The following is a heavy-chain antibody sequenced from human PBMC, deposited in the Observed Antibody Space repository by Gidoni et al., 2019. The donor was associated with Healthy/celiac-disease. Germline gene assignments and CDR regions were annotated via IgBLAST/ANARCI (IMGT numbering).Heavy chain of an antibody. Sequence: EVQLLASGGGLVQPGGSLRLVCAASGFTFSSYAMRWVRQAPGKGLEWVSAISGSVGSTYYADSVKGRFTISRDNSKNTLYLQMNSLRDEYTAVYYCAKVFGALLWFGENFDYWGQGTLVTVSS. J-gene: IGHJ4*02. CDR1: GFTFSSYA. CDR3: AKVFGALLWFGENFDY. D-gene: IGHD3-10*01. CDR2: ISGSVGST. V-gene: IGHV3-23*01.